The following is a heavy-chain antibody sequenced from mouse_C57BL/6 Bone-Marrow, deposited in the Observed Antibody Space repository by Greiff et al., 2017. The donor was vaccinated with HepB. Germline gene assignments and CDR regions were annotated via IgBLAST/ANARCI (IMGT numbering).Heavy chain of an antibody. V-gene: IGHV1-50*01. D-gene: IGHD1-1*01. Sequence: VQLKEPGAELVKPGASVKLSCKASGYTFTSYWMQWVKQRPGQGLEWIGEIDPSDSYTNYNQKFKGKATLTVDTSSSTAYMQLSSLTSEDSAVYYCARLYYGSSYGYFDVWGTGTTVTVSS. J-gene: IGHJ1*03. CDR2: IDPSDSYT. CDR1: GYTFTSYW. CDR3: ARLYYGSSYGYFDV.